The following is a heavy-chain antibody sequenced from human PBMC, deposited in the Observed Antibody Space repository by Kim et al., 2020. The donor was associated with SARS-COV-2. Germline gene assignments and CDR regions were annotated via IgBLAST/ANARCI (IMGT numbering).Heavy chain of an antibody. D-gene: IGHD6-13*01. V-gene: IGHV4-4*02. CDR3: ARGPAAGVYYYYMDV. J-gene: IGHJ6*03. Sequence: RKSRVTISVDKSKNQCALKLSSVTAEDTAVYYCARGPAAGVYYYYMDVWGKGTTVTVSS.